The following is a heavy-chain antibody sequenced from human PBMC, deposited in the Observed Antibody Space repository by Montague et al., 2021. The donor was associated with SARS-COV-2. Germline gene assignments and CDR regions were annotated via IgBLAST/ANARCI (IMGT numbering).Heavy chain of an antibody. CDR3: ARRRLREDYCDF. CDR1: GDSVSSSDHY. J-gene: IGHJ4*02. CDR2: VYYSGYT. D-gene: IGHD4-17*01. V-gene: IGHV4-39*01. Sequence: SETLSLTCTVSGDSVSSSDHYWGWIRQPPGKGLEWLGIVYYSGYTYYNPSVKGRVTISIDASKNQFSLKLNSLTATDTAIYHCARRRLREDYCDFWGQGTLRTVSS.